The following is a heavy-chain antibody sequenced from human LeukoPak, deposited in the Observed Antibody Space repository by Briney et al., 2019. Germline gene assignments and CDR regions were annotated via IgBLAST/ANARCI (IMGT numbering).Heavy chain of an antibody. D-gene: IGHD1-14*01. V-gene: IGHV3-23*01. CDR3: ARKNSDYLNNPDY. CDR1: GFTFSSYD. CDR2: ITTSGGDT. J-gene: IGHJ4*02. Sequence: GGSLRLSCAASGFTFSSYDMICVRQAPGQGLEWVSKITTSGGDTVYAESVKGRFTISRDNSKNTLDLQMNSLRAEDSAVYYCARKNSDYLNNPDYWGQGTLVTVSP.